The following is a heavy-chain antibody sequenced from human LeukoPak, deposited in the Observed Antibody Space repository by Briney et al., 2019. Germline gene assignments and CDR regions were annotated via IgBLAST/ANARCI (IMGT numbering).Heavy chain of an antibody. V-gene: IGHV3-11*01. CDR3: ARRRDSGSLQHFDY. Sequence: KTSETLSLTCAVYGGSFSGYYWNWIRQAPGKGLEWVSYISSSGTTIYYADSVKGRFTISRDNAKNSLYLQMNSLRAEDTAVYYCARRRDSGSLQHFDYWGQGTLVTVSS. D-gene: IGHD1-26*01. J-gene: IGHJ4*02. CDR1: GGSFSGYY. CDR2: ISSSGTTI.